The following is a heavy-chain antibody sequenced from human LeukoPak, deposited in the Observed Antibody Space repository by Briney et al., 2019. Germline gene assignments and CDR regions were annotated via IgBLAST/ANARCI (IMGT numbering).Heavy chain of an antibody. CDR3: AKKMSITAASQVDY. D-gene: IGHD1-20*01. J-gene: IGHJ4*02. CDR2: ISSSGGST. CDR1: GFTFSSYS. V-gene: IGHV3-23*01. Sequence: PGGSLRLSCAASGFTFSSYSMSWVRQAPGKGLEWVSAISSSGGSTDYTDSVKGRFTISRDNSKNTLYLQMNSLRAEDTAEYYCAKKMSITAASQVDYWGQGTLVTVSS.